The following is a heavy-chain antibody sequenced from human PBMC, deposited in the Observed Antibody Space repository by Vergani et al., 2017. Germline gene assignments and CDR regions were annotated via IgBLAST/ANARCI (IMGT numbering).Heavy chain of an antibody. Sequence: QVQLQESGPGLVKPSETLSLTCSVSGGSMSGYYWSWIRQPPGKELEWIGYMYHSGSTNYNPSLETRVTISGDTSKTRFSLKLNSVTAADTAVYYCGRVADFYGLGSRLLDLWGQGILVTVSS. CDR3: GRVADFYGLGSRLLDL. D-gene: IGHD3-10*01. CDR2: MYHSGST. V-gene: IGHV4-59*01. J-gene: IGHJ5*02. CDR1: GGSMSGYY.